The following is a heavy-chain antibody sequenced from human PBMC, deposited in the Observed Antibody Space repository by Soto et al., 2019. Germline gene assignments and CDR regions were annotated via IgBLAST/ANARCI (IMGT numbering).Heavy chain of an antibody. D-gene: IGHD3-22*01. V-gene: IGHV1-69*04. CDR2: TIPILAIT. J-gene: IGHJ3*02. CDR1: GDTFSTYP. Sequence: SVKVSCKTLGDTFSTYPITWVRQAPGQGLEWMGRTIPILAITDYAQKFQGRVTITADRSTTTAYMELSSLNFEDTAVYYCARGGDGSGSESVFDIWG. CDR3: ARGGDGSGSESVFDI.